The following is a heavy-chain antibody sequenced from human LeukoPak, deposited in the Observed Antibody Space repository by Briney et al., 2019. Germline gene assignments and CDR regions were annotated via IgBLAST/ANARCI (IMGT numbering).Heavy chain of an antibody. CDR2: IYTSGSN. CDR1: GGSLSSYF. V-gene: IGHV4-4*07. J-gene: IGHJ4*02. D-gene: IGHD4-17*01. CDR3: ARNLAVTTDLFDY. Sequence: SETLSLTCTVSGGSLSSYFWSWIRQPAGKGLEWIGRIYTSGSNNYNPSLKSRVTLSIDTSKNQLSLKLTSVTAADTAVYYCARNLAVTTDLFDYWGQGTLVTVSS.